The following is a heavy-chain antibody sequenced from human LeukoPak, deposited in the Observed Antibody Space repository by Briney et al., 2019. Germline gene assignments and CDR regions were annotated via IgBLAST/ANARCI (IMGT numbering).Heavy chain of an antibody. CDR2: IDPSGGST. CDR3: TSWAGEVKNGLWSGPFDY. D-gene: IGHD3-3*01. CDR1: GYTFTSHY. V-gene: IGHV1-46*01. Sequence: ASVKVSCKASGYTFTSHYFHWVPQAPGQGLEWMGIIDPSGGSTNYAQKFQGRVAMTRDTSTSTVYMDLSSLRSEDTAVYYCTSWAGEVKNGLWSGPFDYWGQGALVTVSS. J-gene: IGHJ4*02.